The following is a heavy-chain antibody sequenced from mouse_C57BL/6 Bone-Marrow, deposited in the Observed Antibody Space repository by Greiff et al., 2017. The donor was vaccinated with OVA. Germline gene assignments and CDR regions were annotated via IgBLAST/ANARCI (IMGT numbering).Heavy chain of an antibody. CDR3: ARSGTTVVATRFAY. D-gene: IGHD1-1*01. CDR1: GYAFTNYL. V-gene: IGHV1-54*01. CDR2: INPGSGGT. Sequence: QVQLQQSGAELVRPGTSVKVSCRASGYAFTNYLIEWVKQRPGQGLEWIGVINPGSGGTNYNEKFKGKATLTADKSSSTAYMQLSSLTSEDSAVYFCARSGTTVVATRFAYWGQGTLVTVSA. J-gene: IGHJ3*01.